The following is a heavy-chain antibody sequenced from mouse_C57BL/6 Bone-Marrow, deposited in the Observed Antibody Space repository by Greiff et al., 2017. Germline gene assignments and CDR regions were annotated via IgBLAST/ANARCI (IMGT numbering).Heavy chain of an antibody. CDR2: ISGGGGNT. Sequence: DVHLVESGGGLVKPGGSLKLSCAASGFTFSSYTMSWVRQTPEKRLEWVATISGGGGNTYYPDSVKGRFTISRDNAKNTLYLQMSSLRSEDTALYYCARHRGIYYDYAWFAYWGQGTLVTVSA. CDR3: ARHRGIYYDYAWFAY. V-gene: IGHV5-9*01. J-gene: IGHJ3*01. CDR1: GFTFSSYT. D-gene: IGHD2-4*01.